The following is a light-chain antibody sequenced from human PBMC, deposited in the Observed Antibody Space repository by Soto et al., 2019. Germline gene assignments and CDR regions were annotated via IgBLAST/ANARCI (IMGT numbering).Light chain of an antibody. J-gene: IGLJ1*01. V-gene: IGLV2-11*01. CDR1: SSDVGGYNY. Sequence: QSALTQPRSVSGSPGQSVTISCTGTSSDVGGYNYVSWYQQHPGKAPKLMIYDVSKRPSGVPDRFSGSKSGNTASLTISGLQAEDEADYDCCSYAGSYTSVFGTGTKLTVL. CDR2: DVS. CDR3: CSYAGSYTSV.